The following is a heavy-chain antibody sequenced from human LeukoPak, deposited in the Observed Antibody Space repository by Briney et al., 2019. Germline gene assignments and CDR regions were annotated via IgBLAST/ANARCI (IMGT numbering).Heavy chain of an antibody. J-gene: IGHJ5*02. V-gene: IGHV3-48*03. Sequence: PGGSLRLSCAASGFTFSSYEMNWVRQAPGEGLEWVSYISSSGNTKHYADSVKVRFTISRDNAENSLYLQMNSLRAEDTALYYCARVRSNYHWFAPWGQGTLVTVSS. CDR1: GFTFSSYE. D-gene: IGHD1-26*01. CDR2: ISSSGNTK. CDR3: ARVRSNYHWFAP.